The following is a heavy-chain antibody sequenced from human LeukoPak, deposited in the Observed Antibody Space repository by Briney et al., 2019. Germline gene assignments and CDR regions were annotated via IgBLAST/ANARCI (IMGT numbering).Heavy chain of an antibody. CDR3: ARYSSGWPYYFDY. CDR2: IYHSGST. J-gene: IGHJ4*02. D-gene: IGHD6-19*01. CDR1: GYSISSGYY. V-gene: IGHV4-38-2*02. Sequence: PSETLSLTCTVSGYSISSGYYWDWIRQPPGKGLEWIGSIYHSGSTYYNPSLKSRVTMSVDTSKNQFSLKLSSVTAADTAVYYCARYSSGWPYYFDYWGQGTLVTVSS.